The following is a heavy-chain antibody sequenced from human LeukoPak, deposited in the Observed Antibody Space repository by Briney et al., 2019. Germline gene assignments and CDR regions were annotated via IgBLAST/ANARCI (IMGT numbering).Heavy chain of an antibody. CDR3: ARGPRLVQRRSGMDV. V-gene: IGHV4-34*01. CDR2: INHSGST. J-gene: IGHJ6*02. Sequence: SETLSLTCAVYGGSFSGYYWSWIRQPPGKGLEWIGEINHSGSTNYNPSLKSRVTISVDTSKNQFSLKLSSVTAADTAVYYCARGPRLVQRRSGMDVWGQGTTVTVSS. CDR1: GGSFSGYY. D-gene: IGHD6-19*01.